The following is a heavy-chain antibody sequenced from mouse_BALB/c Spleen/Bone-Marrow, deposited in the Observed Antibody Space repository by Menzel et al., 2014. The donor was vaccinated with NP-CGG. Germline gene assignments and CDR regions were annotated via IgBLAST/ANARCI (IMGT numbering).Heavy chain of an antibody. V-gene: IGHV1S41*01. D-gene: IGHD2-4*01. J-gene: IGHJ1*01. CDR1: CYTFPSYW. CDR3: ARARSTVITTWYFDV. Sequence: DLVKPGASVKLSCKASCYTFPSYWINWIKQRPGQGLEWIGRFAPGSGNTYYNEMFKGKATLTVDTSSSTAYIQLSSLSSEDSAVYFCARARSTVITTWYFDVWGAGTTVTVSS. CDR2: FAPGSGNT.